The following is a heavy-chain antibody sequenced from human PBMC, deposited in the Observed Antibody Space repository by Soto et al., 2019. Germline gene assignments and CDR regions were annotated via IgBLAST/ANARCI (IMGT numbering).Heavy chain of an antibody. CDR2: INHSGST. Sequence: SATXSLTCAFYVLSFSVYYCSLIRQPPGKGLELIGEINHSGSTNYNPSLKSRVNISVDTSKNQFSLKLSYVTAADTAVYYCERGRLLWLGELLEQKWFDKWGKGTMV. V-gene: IGHV4-34*01. CDR1: VLSFSVYY. D-gene: IGHD3-10*01. J-gene: IGHJ5*02. CDR3: ERGRLLWLGELLEQKWFDK.